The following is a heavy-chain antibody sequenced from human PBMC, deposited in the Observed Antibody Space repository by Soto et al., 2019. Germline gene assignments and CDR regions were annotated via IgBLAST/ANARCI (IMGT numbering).Heavy chain of an antibody. D-gene: IGHD3-3*01. Sequence: QVQLQESGPGLVKPSETLSLTCTVSGGSISSYYWSWIRQPPGKGLEWIGYIYYIGSTNYTPSLTSRVTISVDTSKNQFSLKLSSVTAADTAVYYCARVLFGRGNWFDPWGQGTLVTVSS. CDR2: IYYIGST. CDR1: GGSISSYY. CDR3: ARVLFGRGNWFDP. J-gene: IGHJ5*02. V-gene: IGHV4-59*01.